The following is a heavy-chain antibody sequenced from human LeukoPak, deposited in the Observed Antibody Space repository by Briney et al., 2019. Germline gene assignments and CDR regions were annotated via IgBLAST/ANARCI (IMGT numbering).Heavy chain of an antibody. CDR3: ARGAEAWGAAAGTHYYYYYMDV. CDR2: MNPNSGNT. CDR1: GYTFTSYD. J-gene: IGHJ6*03. V-gene: IGHV1-8*01. D-gene: IGHD6-13*01. Sequence: ASVNVSCKASGYTFTSYDINWVRQATGQGLECMGWMNPNSGNTGYAQKFQGRVTMTRNTSISTAYMELSSLRSEDTAVYYCARGAEAWGAAAGTHYYYYYMDVWGKGTTVTISS.